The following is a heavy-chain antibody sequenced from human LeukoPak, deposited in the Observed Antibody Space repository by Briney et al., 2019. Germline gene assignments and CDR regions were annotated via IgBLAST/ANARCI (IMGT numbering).Heavy chain of an antibody. CDR3: VASYGGYVLDY. D-gene: IGHD5-12*01. CDR1: GGSIGSYH. V-gene: IGHV4-59*01. J-gene: IGHJ4*02. CDR2: VFNNGGT. Sequence: PSETLSLTCSVSGGSIGSYHRNWIRQPSGKGLEWIGIVFNNGGTKHNPSLKSRVAISVGTSKNQFALKLSSVTAADTAVYYCVASYGGYVLDYWGQGALVIVSS.